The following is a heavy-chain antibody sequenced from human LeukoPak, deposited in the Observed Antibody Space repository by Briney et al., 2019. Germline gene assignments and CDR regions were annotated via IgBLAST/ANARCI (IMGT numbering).Heavy chain of an antibody. CDR3: ARDGGDYPNKNLDF. CDR2: ISRSGSTI. Sequence: GGSLRISCAASGFTFSSYEMNWVRQAPGKGLEWVSYISRSGSTIYYADSVKGRFTISRDNAKNSLYLQMNSLRAEDTAVYYCARDGGDYPNKNLDFWGQGTLVTVSS. CDR1: GFTFSSYE. J-gene: IGHJ4*02. D-gene: IGHD4-17*01. V-gene: IGHV3-48*03.